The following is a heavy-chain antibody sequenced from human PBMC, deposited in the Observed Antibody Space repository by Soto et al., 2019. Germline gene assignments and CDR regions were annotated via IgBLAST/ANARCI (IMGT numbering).Heavy chain of an antibody. J-gene: IGHJ6*02. V-gene: IGHV3-30*18. CDR1: GFTFSSYG. Sequence: GGSLRLSCAASGFTFSSYGMHWVRQAPGKGLEWVAVISYDGSNKYYADSVKGRFTISRDNSKNTLYLQMNSLRAEDTAVYYCAKELWFGELPPAPANYYYSMDVWGQGTTVTVSS. D-gene: IGHD3-10*01. CDR2: ISYDGSNK. CDR3: AKELWFGELPPAPANYYYSMDV.